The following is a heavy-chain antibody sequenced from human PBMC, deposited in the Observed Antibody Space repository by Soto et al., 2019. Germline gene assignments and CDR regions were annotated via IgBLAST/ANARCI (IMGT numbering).Heavy chain of an antibody. CDR2: IYYSGST. J-gene: IGHJ6*02. V-gene: IGHV4-39*01. CDR1: GGSISSSSYY. Sequence: QLQLQESGPGLVKPSETLSLTCTVSGGSISSSSYYWGWIRQPPGKGLEWIGSIYYSGSTYYNPSLKSRVTISVDTSKNQFALTLSSVTAADTAVYYCARLPVYSDILTGYYNIGYYYYGMDVWGQGTTVTVSS. CDR3: ARLPVYSDILTGYYNIGYYYYGMDV. D-gene: IGHD3-9*01.